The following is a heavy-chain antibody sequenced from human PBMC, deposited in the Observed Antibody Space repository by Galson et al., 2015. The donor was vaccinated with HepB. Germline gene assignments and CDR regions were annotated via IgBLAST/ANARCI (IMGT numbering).Heavy chain of an antibody. CDR3: ARGVLEWLEGNYGMDV. CDR1: GFTFSSYE. CDR2: ISSSGSTI. V-gene: IGHV3-48*03. Sequence: LSLSCAASGFTFSSYEMNWVRQAPGKGLEWVSYISSSGSTIYYADSVKGRFTISRDNAKNSLYLQMNSLRAEDTAVYYCARGVLEWLEGNYGMDVWGQGTTVTVSS. D-gene: IGHD3-3*01. J-gene: IGHJ6*02.